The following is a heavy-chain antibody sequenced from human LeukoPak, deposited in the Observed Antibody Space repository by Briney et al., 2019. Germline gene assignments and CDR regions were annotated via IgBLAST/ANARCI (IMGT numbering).Heavy chain of an antibody. CDR2: TYYRSKWYN. V-gene: IGHV6-1*01. Sequence: SQTLSLTCAISGDSVSSNSASWGWIRQSPSRGLEWLGRTYYRSKWYNDYAVSVKSRITINSDTSKNQVSLQLNSVTAADTAVYYCARRWGVAGVYYYYYYGMDVWGQGTTVTVSS. J-gene: IGHJ6*02. CDR3: ARRWGVAGVYYYYYYGMDV. CDR1: GDSVSSNSAS. D-gene: IGHD6-19*01.